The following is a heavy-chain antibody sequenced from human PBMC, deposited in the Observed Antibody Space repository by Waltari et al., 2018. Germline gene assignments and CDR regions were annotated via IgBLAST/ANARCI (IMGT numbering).Heavy chain of an antibody. D-gene: IGHD4-4*01. CDR2: IYTSGST. CDR3: ARDGHSNYEFHYDYYMDV. J-gene: IGHJ6*03. CDR1: GGSISSYY. Sequence: QVQLQESGPGLVKPSETLSLTCTVSGGSISSYYWSCIRQPAGKGLEWIGRIYTSGSTNYNPYLKSRVTMSVDTSKNQFSLKLSSVTAADTAVDYCARDGHSNYEFHYDYYMDVWGKGTTVTVSS. V-gene: IGHV4-4*07.